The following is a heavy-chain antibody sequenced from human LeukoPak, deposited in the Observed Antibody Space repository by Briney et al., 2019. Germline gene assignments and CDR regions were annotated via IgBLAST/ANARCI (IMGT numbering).Heavy chain of an antibody. CDR1: GYTFTGYY. V-gene: IGHV1-2*02. D-gene: IGHD5-24*01. Sequence: ASVKVSCKASGYTFTGYYMHWVRQAPGQGLEWMGWTNPNSGGTNYAQKFQGRVTMTRDTSISTAYMELSRLRSDDTAVYYCAGGAGYSPLRGYGMDVWGQGTTVTVSS. CDR2: TNPNSGGT. J-gene: IGHJ6*02. CDR3: AGGAGYSPLRGYGMDV.